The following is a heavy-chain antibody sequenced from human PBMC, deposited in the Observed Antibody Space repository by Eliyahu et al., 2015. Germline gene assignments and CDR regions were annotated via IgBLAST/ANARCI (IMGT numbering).Heavy chain of an antibody. D-gene: IGHD3-9*01. CDR1: GFSLTSSALG. Sequence: QITLKESGPTLVKPTQTLTLTCTXSGFSLTSSALGVGWIRQPPGKALEWLSLIYWDDDQRYSPSLKSRLTITKDTSRNHVVLTMTNMDPVDTATYYCVHSWRYFERTFDYWGQGISVTVSS. J-gene: IGHJ4*02. CDR2: IYWDDDQ. CDR3: VHSWRYFERTFDY. V-gene: IGHV2-5*02.